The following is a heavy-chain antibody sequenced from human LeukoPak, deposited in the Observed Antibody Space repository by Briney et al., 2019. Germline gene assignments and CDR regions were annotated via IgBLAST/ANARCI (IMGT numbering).Heavy chain of an antibody. CDR3: ARDLALGGVIGFFDY. CDR1: GGSISSSSYY. Sequence: SETLSLTCTVSGGSISSSSYYWGWIRQPPGKGLEWIGSIYYSVSTYYNPSLKSRVTISVDTSKNQFSLKLSSVTAADTAVYYCARDLALGGVIGFFDYWGQGTLVTVSS. V-gene: IGHV4-39*07. CDR2: IYYSVST. D-gene: IGHD3-16*02. J-gene: IGHJ4*02.